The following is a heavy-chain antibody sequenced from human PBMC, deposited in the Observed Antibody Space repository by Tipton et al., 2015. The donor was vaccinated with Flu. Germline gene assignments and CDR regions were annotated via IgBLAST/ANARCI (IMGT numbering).Heavy chain of an antibody. J-gene: IGHJ5*02. CDR3: ARDPSLYYYGSGSHWFNP. D-gene: IGHD3-10*01. CDR2: IYYSGST. CDR1: GGSISSSSYY. Sequence: TLSLTCTVSGGSISSSSYYWGWIRQPPGKGLEWIGSIYYSGSTCYNPSLKSRVTISVDTSKNQFSLKLSSVTAADTAVYYCARDPSLYYYGSGSHWFNPWGQGTLVTVSS. V-gene: IGHV4-39*07.